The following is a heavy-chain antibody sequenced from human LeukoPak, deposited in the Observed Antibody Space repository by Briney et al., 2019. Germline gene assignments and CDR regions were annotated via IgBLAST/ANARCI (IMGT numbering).Heavy chain of an antibody. J-gene: IGHJ6*02. CDR3: ARSIVVAGVISDFYYYGMDV. CDR1: GGSISSYY. V-gene: IGHV4-59*08. Sequence: SETLSLTCTVSGGSISSYYWSWIRQPPGKGLEWIGYMYYCGSTNYNPSLKSRVTISLHTSKKQFSLRLTSVTAADTAVYYCARSIVVAGVISDFYYYGMDVWGQGTTVTVSS. CDR2: MYYCGST. D-gene: IGHD6-19*01.